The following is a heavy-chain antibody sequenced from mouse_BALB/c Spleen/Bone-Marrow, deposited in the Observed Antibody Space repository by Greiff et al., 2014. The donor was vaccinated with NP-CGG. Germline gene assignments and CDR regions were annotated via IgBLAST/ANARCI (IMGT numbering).Heavy chain of an antibody. CDR2: INPNSGNT. CDR1: GYTFTSYY. Sequence: VQLVESGAELVKPGASVKLSCKASGYTFTSYYMYWVKQRPGQGLEWIGGINPNSGNTNFSETFKSKATLTVDKSSSTAYMQLSSLTSEDSAVYYCTRRDYWGQGTTLTVSS. CDR3: TRRDY. V-gene: IGHV1S17*01. J-gene: IGHJ2*01.